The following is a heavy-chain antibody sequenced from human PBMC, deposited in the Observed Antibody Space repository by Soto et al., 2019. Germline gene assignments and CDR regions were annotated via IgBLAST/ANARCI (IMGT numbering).Heavy chain of an antibody. V-gene: IGHV4-59*08. D-gene: IGHD3-10*01. CDR1: GDSISSHY. CDR3: AKTSRAYYYGSGSYPPIYYYYYMDV. J-gene: IGHJ6*03. Sequence: SETLSLTCTVSGDSISSHYWSWIRQPPGRGLEWIGYIYYSGSASYTPSLKSRVTISVDTSKNQFSLKLTSVTAADTAAYYCAKTSRAYYYGSGSYPPIYYYYYMDVWGKGTTVTVSS. CDR2: IYYSGSA.